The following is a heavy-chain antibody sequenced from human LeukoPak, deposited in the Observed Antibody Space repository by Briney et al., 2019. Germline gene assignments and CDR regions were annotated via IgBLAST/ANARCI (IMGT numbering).Heavy chain of an antibody. J-gene: IGHJ6*03. V-gene: IGHV3-23*01. Sequence: GGSLRLSCAASGFTFNNYAMSWVRQAPGMGLEWLSYVSGSGGATYYPASVKGRFTISRDNSKNTVYLQIGSLRAEDTAVYYCAKNRGGTYKYYMDVWGNGTTVTVSS. CDR1: GFTFNNYA. CDR3: AKNRGGTYKYYMDV. D-gene: IGHD1-1*01. CDR2: VSGSGGAT.